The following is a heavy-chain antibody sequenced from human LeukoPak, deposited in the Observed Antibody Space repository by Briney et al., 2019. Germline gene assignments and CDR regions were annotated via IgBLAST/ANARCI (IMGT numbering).Heavy chain of an antibody. CDR3: ARLRTYGDYALNY. Sequence: GESLKISCRGSGYSFNSLRIGWVRQMPGKGLEWMGIIYPGDSDTRYSPSFQGQVAISADKSISTAYLQWSSLKASDSAMYYCARLRTYGDYALNYWGQGTLVTVSS. V-gene: IGHV5-51*01. J-gene: IGHJ4*02. CDR1: GYSFNSLR. D-gene: IGHD4-17*01. CDR2: IYPGDSDT.